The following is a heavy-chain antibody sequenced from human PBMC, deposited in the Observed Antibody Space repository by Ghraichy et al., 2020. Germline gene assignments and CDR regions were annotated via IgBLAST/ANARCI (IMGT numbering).Heavy chain of an antibody. J-gene: IGHJ4*02. V-gene: IGHV3-15*01. CDR1: GFTFSNAW. Sequence: GGSLRLSCAASGFTFSNAWMSWVRQAPGKGLEWVGRIKSKTDGGTTDYAAPVKGRFTISRDDSKNTLYLQMNSLKTEDTAVYYCTAEIAVPYYFDYWGQGTLVTVSS. CDR2: IKSKTDGGTT. D-gene: IGHD6-19*01. CDR3: TAEIAVPYYFDY.